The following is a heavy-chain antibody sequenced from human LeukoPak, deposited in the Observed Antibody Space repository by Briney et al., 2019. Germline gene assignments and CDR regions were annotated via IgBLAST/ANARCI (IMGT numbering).Heavy chain of an antibody. D-gene: IGHD2-15*01. V-gene: IGHV4-34*01. Sequence: SETLSLTCAVYGGSFSGYYWSWIRQPPGKGLEWIGEINHSGSTNYNPSLKSRVTISVDTSKNQFSLKLSSVTAADTAVYYCARGLPYSRGNWFDPWGQGTLVTVSP. CDR3: ARGLPYSRGNWFDP. CDR1: GGSFSGYY. J-gene: IGHJ5*02. CDR2: INHSGST.